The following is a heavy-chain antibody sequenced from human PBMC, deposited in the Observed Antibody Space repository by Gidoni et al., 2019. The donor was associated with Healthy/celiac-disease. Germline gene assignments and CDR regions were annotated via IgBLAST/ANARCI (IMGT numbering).Heavy chain of an antibody. CDR2: INHSGST. CDR3: ASHRYSNYGHYYYYYGMDV. V-gene: IGHV4-34*01. D-gene: IGHD4-4*01. CDR1: GGSFSGYY. J-gene: IGHJ6*02. Sequence: QVQLQQWGAGLLKPSETLSLTCAVYGGSFSGYYWSWIRQPPGKGLEWIGEINHSGSTNYNPSLKSRVTIAVDTSKNQFSLKLSSVTAADTAVYYCASHRYSNYGHYYYYYGMDVWGQGTTVTVSS.